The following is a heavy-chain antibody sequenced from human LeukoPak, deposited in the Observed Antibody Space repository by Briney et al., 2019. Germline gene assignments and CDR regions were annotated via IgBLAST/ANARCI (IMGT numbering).Heavy chain of an antibody. CDR1: GFTFSNYG. CDR3: ARGGGYDKSFDY. V-gene: IGHV3-53*01. Sequence: GGSLRLSCAASGFTFSNYGMNWVRQAPGKGLEWVSVIYSGGSTYYADSVKGRFTISRDNSKNTLYLQMNSLRAEDTAVYYCARGGGYDKSFDYWGQGTLVTVSS. J-gene: IGHJ4*02. D-gene: IGHD5-12*01. CDR2: IYSGGST.